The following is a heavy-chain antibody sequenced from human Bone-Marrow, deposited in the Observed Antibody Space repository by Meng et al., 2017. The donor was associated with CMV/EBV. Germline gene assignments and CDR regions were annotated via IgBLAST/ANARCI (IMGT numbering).Heavy chain of an antibody. V-gene: IGHV3-30*04. Sequence: GESLKISCAASGFTFSSYAMHWVRQAPGKGLEWVAVISYDGSNKYYADSVKGRFTISRDNAKNTLYLQMNSLRAEDTAVYYCARGVRFHPHDYWGQGTLVTVSS. D-gene: IGHD3-3*01. CDR3: ARGVRFHPHDY. CDR1: GFTFSSYA. J-gene: IGHJ4*02. CDR2: ISYDGSNK.